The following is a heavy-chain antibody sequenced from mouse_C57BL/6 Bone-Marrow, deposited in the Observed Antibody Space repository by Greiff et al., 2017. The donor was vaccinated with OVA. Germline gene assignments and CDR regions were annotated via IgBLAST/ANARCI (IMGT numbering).Heavy chain of an antibody. CDR1: GYTFTSYG. CDR2: IYPRSGNT. V-gene: IGHV1-81*01. D-gene: IGHD1-1*01. J-gene: IGHJ2*01. CDR3: ARGGGLRKDY. Sequence: VQRVESGAELARPGASVKLSCKASGYTFTSYGISWVKQRTGQGLEWIGEIYPRSGNTYYNEKFKGKATLTADKSSSTAYMELRSLTSEDSAVYFCARGGGLRKDYWGQGTTLTVSS.